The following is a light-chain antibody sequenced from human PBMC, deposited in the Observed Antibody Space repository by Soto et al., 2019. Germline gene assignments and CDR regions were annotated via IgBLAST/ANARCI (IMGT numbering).Light chain of an antibody. J-gene: IGKJ1*01. CDR2: GAS. CDR3: LQYNSWPPWT. V-gene: IGKV3-15*01. Sequence: EIVMTQSPATLSVSPGERATLSCRASQSVSSNLAWYQQKPGQPPRVLIYGASTRATGIPARFSGSGSGTEFTLTISSLQSEDFAVYCCLQYNSWPPWTFGQGTKVAI. CDR1: QSVSSN.